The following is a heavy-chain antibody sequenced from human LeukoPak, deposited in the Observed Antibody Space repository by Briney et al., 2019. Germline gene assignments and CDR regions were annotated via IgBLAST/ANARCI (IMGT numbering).Heavy chain of an antibody. CDR2: ISTSSRTI. Sequence: PGGSLRLSCAASGFTFSSYSMNWVRQAPGKGLGWVSYISTSSRTIYYADSVKGRFTISRDNARNSLYLQMHSLRAEDTAVYYCARDLYGDYALDYWGQGTLVTVSS. V-gene: IGHV3-48*01. CDR3: ARDLYGDYALDY. D-gene: IGHD4-17*01. CDR1: GFTFSSYS. J-gene: IGHJ4*02.